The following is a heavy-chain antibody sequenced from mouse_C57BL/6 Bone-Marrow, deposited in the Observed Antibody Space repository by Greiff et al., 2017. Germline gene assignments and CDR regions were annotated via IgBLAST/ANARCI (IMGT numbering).Heavy chain of an antibody. Sequence: QVQLQQPGAELVKPGASVKMSCKASGYTFTSYWITWVKQRPGQGLEWIGDIYPGSGSTNYNEKFKSKATLTVVTSSSTAYMQLSSLTSEDSAVYYWARYYYGSSDYWGQATTLTVSS. CDR1: GYTFTSYW. J-gene: IGHJ2*01. CDR2: IYPGSGST. D-gene: IGHD1-1*01. V-gene: IGHV1-55*01. CDR3: ARYYYGSSDY.